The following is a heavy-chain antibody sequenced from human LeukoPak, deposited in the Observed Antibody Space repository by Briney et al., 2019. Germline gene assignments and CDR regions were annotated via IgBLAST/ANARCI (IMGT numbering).Heavy chain of an antibody. CDR3: ARIEQQLVYFDY. CDR1: GYTFTAYY. Sequence: ASVKVSCKASGYTFTAYYMHWVRQAPGQGLEWRGWINPNSGGTDYAQKFQGRVTLTRDTSISTVYMELSGLRSDDTAVYYCARIEQQLVYFDYWGQGTLVTVSS. J-gene: IGHJ4*02. CDR2: INPNSGGT. V-gene: IGHV1-2*02. D-gene: IGHD6-13*01.